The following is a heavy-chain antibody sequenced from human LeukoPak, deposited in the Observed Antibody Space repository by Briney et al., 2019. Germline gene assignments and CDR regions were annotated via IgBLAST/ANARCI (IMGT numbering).Heavy chain of an antibody. V-gene: IGHV1-2*02. CDR3: ARDLYDSSGTDAFDI. CDR2: INPNSGGT. Sequence: ASVKVSCKASGYTFTGYYMHWVRQAPGQGLEWMGWINPNSGGTNYAQKFQGRVTMTRDTSISTAYMELSRLRSDDTAVYYCARDLYDSSGTDAFDIWGQGTMVTASS. D-gene: IGHD3-22*01. J-gene: IGHJ3*02. CDR1: GYTFTGYY.